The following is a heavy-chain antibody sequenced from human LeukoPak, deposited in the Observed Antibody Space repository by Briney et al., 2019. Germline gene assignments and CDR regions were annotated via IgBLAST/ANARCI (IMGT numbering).Heavy chain of an antibody. J-gene: IGHJ4*02. D-gene: IGHD3-22*01. Sequence: ASVKVSYKASGYTFTSYDINWVRQATGQGLEWMGWMNPNSGNTGYAQKFQGRVTMTRDTSISTAYMELSRLRSDDTAVYYCAISSGYYFDYWGQGTLVTVSS. V-gene: IGHV1-8*01. CDR1: GYTFTSYD. CDR2: MNPNSGNT. CDR3: AISSGYYFDY.